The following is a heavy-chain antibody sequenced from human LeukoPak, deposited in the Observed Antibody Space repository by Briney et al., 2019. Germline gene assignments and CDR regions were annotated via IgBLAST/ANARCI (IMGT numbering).Heavy chain of an antibody. CDR1: GDSISSGSYD. J-gene: IGHJ4*02. CDR2: FYTTGST. CDR3: SREGYSYRSPAQ. V-gene: IGHV4-61*02. D-gene: IGHD3-10*01. Sequence: SETLSLTCTVSGDSISSGSYDWNCIRQPAGKGLEWIGRFYTTGSTDYNSSLKSRVTISKDTSKNQFSLRLSSVTAADTAVYYCSREGYSYRSPAQWGQRILVTVSS.